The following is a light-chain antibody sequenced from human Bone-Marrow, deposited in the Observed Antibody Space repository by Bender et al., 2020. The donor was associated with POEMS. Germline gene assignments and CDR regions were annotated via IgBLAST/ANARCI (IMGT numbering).Light chain of an antibody. Sequence: QSALTQPPSASGSPGQSVTISCTGTSSDVGAYNYVAWYQQHPGKAPKLLIFDVTHRPSGVSDRFSGSKSGNTASLTISGLQADDEADYYCCSYAGAYIHYVFGSGTTVTVL. CDR2: DVT. CDR1: SSDVGAYNY. J-gene: IGLJ1*01. V-gene: IGLV2-8*01. CDR3: CSYAGAYIHYV.